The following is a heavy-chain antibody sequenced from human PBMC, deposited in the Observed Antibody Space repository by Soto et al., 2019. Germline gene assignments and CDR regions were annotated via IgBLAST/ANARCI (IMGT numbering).Heavy chain of an antibody. CDR3: ARDLAAGDL. D-gene: IGHD6-13*01. J-gene: IGHJ5*02. Sequence: QEQLVQSGAEVKEPGASVKVSCKASGYTFINYYIHWVRQAPGQGLEWMAIINPMGGSTNYAQEFTGRVTLTSDTSTSTVYMELSSLRFEDTALFYCARDLAAGDLWGQGTLVTVSS. CDR2: INPMGGST. CDR1: GYTFINYY. V-gene: IGHV1-46*01.